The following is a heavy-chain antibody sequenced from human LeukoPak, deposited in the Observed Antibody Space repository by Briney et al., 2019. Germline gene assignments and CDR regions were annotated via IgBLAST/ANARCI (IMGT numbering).Heavy chain of an antibody. CDR1: GFTFSDYG. J-gene: IGHJ4*02. CDR3: AKELTVGTTSKNLDY. V-gene: IGHV3-30*02. Sequence: GGSLRLSCAASGFTFSDYGMHWVRQAPGRGLEWVALIRYDGSNEYYADSVKGRFTISRDSSKSTLYLQMNSLRAEDTAVYYCAKELTVGTTSKNLDYWGQGTLVTVSS. D-gene: IGHD1-26*01. CDR2: IRYDGSNE.